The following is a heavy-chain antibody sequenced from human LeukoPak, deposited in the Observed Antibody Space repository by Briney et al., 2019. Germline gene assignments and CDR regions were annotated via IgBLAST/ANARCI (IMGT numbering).Heavy chain of an antibody. Sequence: GGSLRLSCAASGFTFRSYAMSWVRQAPGKGLEWVSAISGSGGTTYYADYVKGRFTISRDNSKNTLYLQMSSLRADDTAVYYCAREPYGGTGVPYWGQGTLVTVSS. CDR3: AREPYGGTGVPY. J-gene: IGHJ4*02. D-gene: IGHD4-23*01. CDR1: GFTFRSYA. CDR2: ISGSGGTT. V-gene: IGHV3-23*01.